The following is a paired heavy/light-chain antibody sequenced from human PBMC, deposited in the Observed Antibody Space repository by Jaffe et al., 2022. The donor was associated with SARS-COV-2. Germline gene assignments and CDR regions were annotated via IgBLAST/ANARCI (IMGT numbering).Heavy chain of an antibody. CDR2: IYYSGST. CDR1: GGSISSGGYY. Sequence: QVQLQESGPGLVKPSQTLSLTCTVSGGSISSGGYYWSWIRQHPGKGLEWIGYIYYSGSTYYNPSLKSRVTISVDTSKNQFSLKLSSVTAADTAVYYCARGGIGYCSSTSCYIRSNDAFDIWGQGTMVTVSS. D-gene: IGHD2-2*01. V-gene: IGHV4-31*03. J-gene: IGHJ3*02. CDR3: ARGGIGYCSSTSCYIRSNDAFDI.
Light chain of an antibody. CDR3: GTWDSSLRVVV. Sequence: QSVLTQPPSVSAAPGQKVTISCSGSSSNIGNNYVSWYQQLPGTAPKLLIYDNNKRPSGIPDRFSGSKSGTSATLGITGLQTGDEADYYCGTWDSSLRVVVFGGGTKLTVL. CDR2: DNN. V-gene: IGLV1-51*01. CDR1: SSNIGNNY. J-gene: IGLJ2*01.